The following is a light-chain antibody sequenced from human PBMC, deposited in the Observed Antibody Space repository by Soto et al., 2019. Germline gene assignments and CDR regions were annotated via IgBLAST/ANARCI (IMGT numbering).Light chain of an antibody. CDR1: QTLVHSDGRTY. CDR3: LVGTHGVT. J-gene: IGKJ5*01. CDR2: KVS. V-gene: IGKV2-30*02. Sequence: EVTQSPLSLPVTLGQPASISCRTSQTLVHSDGRTYLSWFQQRPGQSPRRLIYKVSNRDSGVPDRFSGGGSGTDFTLRISRVEAEDVGVYYCLVGTHGVTFGQGTRLEI.